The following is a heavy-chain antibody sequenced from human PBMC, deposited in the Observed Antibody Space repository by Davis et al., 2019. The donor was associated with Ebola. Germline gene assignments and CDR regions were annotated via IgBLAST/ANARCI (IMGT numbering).Heavy chain of an antibody. D-gene: IGHD3-10*01. J-gene: IGHJ4*02. CDR3: AERGSSV. Sequence: PSETLSLTSTVSGVSISRHYWSWTRQPPGKSLEWIGSIYYTGSAYYNSSLAIRATISADTSKNQFSLKLTSVTAADTAMYYCAERGSSVWGQGTLVTVSS. CDR2: IYYTGSA. CDR1: GVSISRHY. V-gene: IGHV4-59*03.